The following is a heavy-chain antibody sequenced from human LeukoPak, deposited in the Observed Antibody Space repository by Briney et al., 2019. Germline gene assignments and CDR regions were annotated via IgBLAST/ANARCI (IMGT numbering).Heavy chain of an antibody. D-gene: IGHD3-22*01. V-gene: IGHV4-39*07. CDR1: GGSISSSSYY. CDR2: IYYSGST. J-gene: IGHJ4*02. CDR3: AREPYYYDSSGGVFDY. Sequence: SDTLSLTCTVSGGSISSSSYYLGWIRQPPGKWLEWIGSIYYSGSTYYNPFLKSRVTISVDTSKNQFSLKLSSVTAADTAVYYCAREPYYYDSSGGVFDYWGQGTLVTVSS.